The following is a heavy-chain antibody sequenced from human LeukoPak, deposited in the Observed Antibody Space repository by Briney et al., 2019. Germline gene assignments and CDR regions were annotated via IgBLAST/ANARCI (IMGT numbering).Heavy chain of an antibody. D-gene: IGHD2-2*02. CDR3: ARVTGGRYCSTTSCYMRGWFDP. CDR1: GGTVSSYA. Sequence: ASVKVSCKASGGTVSSYAISWVRQAPGQGLEWMGGIIPVFGTSNYAQKFQGRVTITADESTRTAYMELSSLTSEDTAVYYCARVTGGRYCSTTSCYMRGWFDPWGQGTLVTVSS. V-gene: IGHV1-69*13. CDR2: IIPVFGTS. J-gene: IGHJ5*02.